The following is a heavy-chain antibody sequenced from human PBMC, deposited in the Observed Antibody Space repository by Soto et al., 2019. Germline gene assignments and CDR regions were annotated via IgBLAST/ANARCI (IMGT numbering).Heavy chain of an antibody. CDR2: IYHSGST. D-gene: IGHD3-22*01. J-gene: IGHJ4*02. CDR3: AREADAYYYDSSGSHRDY. V-gene: IGHV4-38-2*02. CDR1: GYSISSGYY. Sequence: ETLSLTCAVSGYSISSGYYWGWIRQPPGKGLEWIGSIYHSGSTYYNPSLKSRVTISVDTSKNQFSLKLSSVTAADTAVYYCAREADAYYYDSSGSHRDYWGQGTLVTVSS.